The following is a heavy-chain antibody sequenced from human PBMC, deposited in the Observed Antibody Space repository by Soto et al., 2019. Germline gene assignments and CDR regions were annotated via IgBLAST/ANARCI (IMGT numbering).Heavy chain of an antibody. J-gene: IGHJ4*02. D-gene: IGHD7-27*01. V-gene: IGHV3-74*01. CDR1: GFTFSSYW. CDR2: INSDGSST. Sequence: EVQLVESGGGLVQPGGSLRLSCAASGFTFSSYWMHWVRQAPGKGLVWVSRINSDGSSTSYADSVKGRFTISRDNAKNTLYLQMNSLRAEDTAVYYWAREGDWGSYYYFDYWGQGTLVTVSS. CDR3: AREGDWGSYYYFDY.